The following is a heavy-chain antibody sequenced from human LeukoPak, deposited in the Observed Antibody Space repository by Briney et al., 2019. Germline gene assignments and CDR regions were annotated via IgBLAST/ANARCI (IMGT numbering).Heavy chain of an antibody. Sequence: KPSETLSLTCAVYGGSFSGYNWNWIRQPPGKGLEWIGEINHSGATKYNPSLKSRLTIAVDTSKNQFSLKLKSVSAADTAVYYCARGSPKHDSWGQGTLVIVSS. CDR3: ARGSPKHDS. J-gene: IGHJ5*01. CDR1: GGSFSGYN. CDR2: INHSGAT. V-gene: IGHV4-34*01.